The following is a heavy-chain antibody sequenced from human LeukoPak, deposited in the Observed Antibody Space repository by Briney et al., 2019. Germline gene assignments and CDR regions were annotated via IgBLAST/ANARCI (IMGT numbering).Heavy chain of an antibody. Sequence: SETLSLTCAVSGGSINSDSWSWIRQPPGKGLEWVGYILHGGGAFSNPSLKSRVTISVDTSKNQFSLKLSSVTAADTAVYYCAASHLYGSGSYYPYYFDYWGQGTLVTVSS. CDR3: AASHLYGSGSYYPYYFDY. J-gene: IGHJ4*02. CDR2: ILHGGGA. V-gene: IGHV4-30-2*05. CDR1: GGSINSDS. D-gene: IGHD3-10*01.